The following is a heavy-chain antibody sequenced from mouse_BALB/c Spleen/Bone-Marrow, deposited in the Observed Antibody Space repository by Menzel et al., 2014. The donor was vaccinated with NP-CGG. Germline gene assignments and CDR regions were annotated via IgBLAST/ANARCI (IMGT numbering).Heavy chain of an antibody. Sequence: QVQLKDSGPELVRPGVSVKISCKGSGYTFTDYAMHWVKRSHAKSLEWIGVISTYSGNTNYNQKFKGKATMTVDKSSSTAYMELARLTSEDSAIYYCARSGYGYDWFAYWGQGTLVTVSA. CDR3: ARSGYGYDWFAY. J-gene: IGHJ3*01. D-gene: IGHD2-2*01. CDR1: GYTFTDYA. CDR2: ISTYSGNT. V-gene: IGHV1-67*01.